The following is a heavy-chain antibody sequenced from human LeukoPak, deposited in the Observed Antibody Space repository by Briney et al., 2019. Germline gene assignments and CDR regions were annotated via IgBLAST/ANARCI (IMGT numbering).Heavy chain of an antibody. CDR2: INSDGSNT. D-gene: IGHD3-16*01. CDR1: GLTLRGYW. Sequence: GGSLGLSCEASGLTLRGYWLTWAGGAPGKGLVWVSHINSDGSNTRYADSVKGRFTISRDNAKNTLFLQLNSLRAEDTAVYYCAGGGESLTFWGQGTLVTVSS. J-gene: IGHJ4*02. CDR3: AGGGESLTF. V-gene: IGHV3-74*01.